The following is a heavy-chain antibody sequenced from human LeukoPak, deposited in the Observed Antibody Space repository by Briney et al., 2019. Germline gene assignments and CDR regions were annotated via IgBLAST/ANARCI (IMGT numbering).Heavy chain of an antibody. CDR3: ASSRQEFDY. J-gene: IGHJ4*02. Sequence: SETLSLTCAVYGGSFNGYYWSWIRQPPGKGLEWIGEINHSGSTNYNPSLKSRVTISVDTSKNQFSLKLSSVTAADTAVYYCASSRQEFDYWGQGTLVTVSS. CDR1: GGSFNGYY. CDR2: INHSGST. V-gene: IGHV4-34*01.